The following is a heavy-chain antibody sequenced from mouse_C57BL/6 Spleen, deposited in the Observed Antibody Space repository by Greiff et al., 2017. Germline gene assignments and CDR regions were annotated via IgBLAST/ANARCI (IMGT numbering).Heavy chain of an antibody. CDR3: ARGGFGSSYVWYFDV. Sequence: QVQLQQSGAELARPGASVKLSCKASGYTFTSYGISWVKQRTGQGLEWIGEIYPRSGNTYYNEKFKGKATLTADKSSSTAYMELRSLTSEDSAVYFCARGGFGSSYVWYFDVWGTGTTGTVSS. CDR2: IYPRSGNT. J-gene: IGHJ1*03. D-gene: IGHD1-1*01. V-gene: IGHV1-81*01. CDR1: GYTFTSYG.